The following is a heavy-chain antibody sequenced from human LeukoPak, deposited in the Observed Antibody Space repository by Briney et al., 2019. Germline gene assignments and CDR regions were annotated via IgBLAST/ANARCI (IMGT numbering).Heavy chain of an antibody. CDR1: GFTFSSYA. Sequence: QSGGSLRLSCAASGFTFSSYAMSWVRQAPGKGLEWVSAISGSGGSTYYADSVKGRFTISRDNSKNTLYLQMNSLRAEDTAVYYCARSNYGDYDFDYWGQGTLVTVSS. CDR2: ISGSGGST. J-gene: IGHJ4*02. V-gene: IGHV3-23*01. D-gene: IGHD4-17*01. CDR3: ARSNYGDYDFDY.